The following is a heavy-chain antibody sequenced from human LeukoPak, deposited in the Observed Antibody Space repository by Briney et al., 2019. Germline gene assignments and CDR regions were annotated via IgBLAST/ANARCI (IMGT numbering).Heavy chain of an antibody. CDR2: INHSGST. CDR1: GGSISSYY. J-gene: IGHJ4*02. Sequence: PSETLSLTCTVSGGSISSYYWSWIRQPPGKGLEWIGEINHSGSTNYNPSLKSRVTMSVDTSKNQFSLKLRSVTAADTAVYYCARARGSVAIDYWGQGTLVTVSS. CDR3: ARARGSVAIDY. D-gene: IGHD5-12*01. V-gene: IGHV4-34*01.